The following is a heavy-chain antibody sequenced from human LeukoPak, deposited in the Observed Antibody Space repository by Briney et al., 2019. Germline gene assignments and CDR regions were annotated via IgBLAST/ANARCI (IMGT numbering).Heavy chain of an antibody. CDR2: ISHSGDI. J-gene: IGHJ5*02. V-gene: IGHV4-34*01. CDR1: GGSFSGYY. CDR3: AREDYRGSRGHNWFDP. Sequence: PSETLSLTCAVNGGSFSGYYWSWIRQPPGKGLEWIGEISHSGDINYNQVLQSRVTVTVDTSKNYFSLKLTSVTAADTAIYYCAREDYRGSRGHNWFDPWGQGTLVTVSS. D-gene: IGHD2-15*01.